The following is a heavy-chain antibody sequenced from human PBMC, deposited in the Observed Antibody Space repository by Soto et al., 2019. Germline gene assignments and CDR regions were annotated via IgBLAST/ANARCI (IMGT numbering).Heavy chain of an antibody. D-gene: IGHD5-18*01. V-gene: IGHV3-30*09. J-gene: IGHJ4*02. CDR2: ISFDGNIK. Sequence: PGGSLILSCAASGFTFSSYALHWVRQAPGKGLEWVALISFDGNIKFHVDSAKGRFAISRDNSKNTLYLQMNSLRPEDTAVYYCAKDTQEYSYGPIFDYWGQGALVTVSS. CDR1: GFTFSSYA. CDR3: AKDTQEYSYGPIFDY.